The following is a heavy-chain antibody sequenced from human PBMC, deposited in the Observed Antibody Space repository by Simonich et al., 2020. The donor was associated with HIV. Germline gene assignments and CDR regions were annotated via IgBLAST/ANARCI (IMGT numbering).Heavy chain of an antibody. J-gene: IGHJ4*02. V-gene: IGHV3-33*01. D-gene: IGHD3-22*01. CDR2: FWYDGIRK. CDR1: GFAFSGYG. Sequence: QVQLVESVGGVVQPGRSLRLYCAASGFAFSGYGMHWVRQASDKEMEWVAVFWYDGIRKYAADSVRGRFTISRDNSMNTVYLQMNTLRAEDTAVYYGARDNDGTSHYSQFDYWGQGTLVTVSS. CDR3: ARDNDGTSHYSQFDY.